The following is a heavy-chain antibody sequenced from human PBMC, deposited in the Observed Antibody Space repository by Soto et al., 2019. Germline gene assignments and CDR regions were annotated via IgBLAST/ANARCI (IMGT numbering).Heavy chain of an antibody. V-gene: IGHV1-46*01. CDR1: GYTFTSYH. CDR3: ARAVGSSLNWLDT. D-gene: IGHD6-13*01. Sequence: QVQLVQSGAEVKIPGASVKVSCKASGYTFTSYHMHWVRQAPGQGLEWMGIINPSGGSTSYAQKFQGRVIVTRDTSASTVYMELSSLRSDDTAVYYCARAVGSSLNWLDTWGQGALVTVSS. CDR2: INPSGGST. J-gene: IGHJ5*02.